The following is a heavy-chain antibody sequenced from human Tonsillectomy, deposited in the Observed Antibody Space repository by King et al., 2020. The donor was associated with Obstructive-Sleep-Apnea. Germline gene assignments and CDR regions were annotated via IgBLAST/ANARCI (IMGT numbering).Heavy chain of an antibody. J-gene: IGHJ4*02. D-gene: IGHD3-3*01. CDR3: AKEGHIRAFLADY. V-gene: IGHV3-23*04. CDR2: IGDSGGTT. Sequence: VQLVESGGGLVQPGGSLRLSCAASGFTFSSYAMSWVRQAPGKGLEWVSGIGDSGGTTYYADSVKGRFTISRDNSKNTLYLQMNSLRAEDTAVYYCAKEGHIRAFLADYWGQGTLVTVSS. CDR1: GFTFSSYA.